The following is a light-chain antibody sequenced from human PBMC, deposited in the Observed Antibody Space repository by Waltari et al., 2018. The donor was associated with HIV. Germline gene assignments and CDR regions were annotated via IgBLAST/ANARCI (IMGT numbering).Light chain of an antibody. Sequence: QSVLTQPPSASGAPGQRVTISCSGSTSNIGRFNVQWYQQLPETAPKLLIHVNNSRPSGVPDRFAGSQSGPSASLAISGLQSEDEADYYCAVWDGSLSAYVFGPGTKVTV. CDR1: TSNIGRFN. J-gene: IGLJ1*01. CDR3: AVWDGSLSAYV. V-gene: IGLV1-44*01. CDR2: VNN.